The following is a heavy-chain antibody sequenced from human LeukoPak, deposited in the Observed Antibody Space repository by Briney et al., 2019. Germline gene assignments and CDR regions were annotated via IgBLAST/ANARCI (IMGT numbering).Heavy chain of an antibody. CDR2: IYGSGST. J-gene: IGHJ5*02. CDR1: GDSITSGNFY. Sequence: SQTLSLTCTVSGDSITSGNFYWSWIRQPAGKGLEWIGRIYGSGSTNYSPSLRSRVTISIDTSKNQFSLNLKSVTAADTAMYSCARGWGSTSSNYFDPWGPGTQVTVSS. D-gene: IGHD2-2*01. CDR3: ARGWGSTSSNYFDP. V-gene: IGHV4-61*02.